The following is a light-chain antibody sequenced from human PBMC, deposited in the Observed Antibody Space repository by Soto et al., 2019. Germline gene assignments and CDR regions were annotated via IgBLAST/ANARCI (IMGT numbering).Light chain of an antibody. Sequence: EIVLTQSPGTLSFSPGERATLSCRASQSVSSSYLAWYQQKPGQAPRLLIYGASSRATGMPDRFSGSGSGTDFTLTISRLEPEDFAVYYCQQYGSSPRTFGQGTKVEIK. CDR3: QQYGSSPRT. CDR2: GAS. J-gene: IGKJ1*01. CDR1: QSVSSSY. V-gene: IGKV3-20*01.